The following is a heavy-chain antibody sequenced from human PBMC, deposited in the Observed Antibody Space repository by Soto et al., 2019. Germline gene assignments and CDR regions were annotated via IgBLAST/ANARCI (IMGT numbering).Heavy chain of an antibody. CDR2: IRGSDGTT. J-gene: IGHJ4*02. Sequence: PGGSLRLSCEASGFSFSTFDMSWVRQAPGKGLQCVSFIRGSDGTTYYADSVRGRFAISRDNSRNTLYLQMNSLRADDTALYYCAPAAWLDFWGRGTLVTLSS. V-gene: IGHV3-23*01. CDR3: APAAWLDF. D-gene: IGHD6-13*01. CDR1: GFSFSTFD.